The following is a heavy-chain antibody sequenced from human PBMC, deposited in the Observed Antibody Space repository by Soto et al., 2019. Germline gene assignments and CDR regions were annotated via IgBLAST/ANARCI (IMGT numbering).Heavy chain of an antibody. CDR1: GASISGFY. V-gene: IGHV4-4*07. CDR3: VRDGTKTLRDWFDP. Sequence: ETLSLTCTVSGASISGFYWRWIRKSAGKGLEWIGRIYATGTTDYNPSLKSRVMMSVDTSKKQFSLKLRSVTAADTAVYYCVRDGTKTLRDWFDPWGQGISVTVSS. J-gene: IGHJ5*02. CDR2: IYATGTT. D-gene: IGHD1-1*01.